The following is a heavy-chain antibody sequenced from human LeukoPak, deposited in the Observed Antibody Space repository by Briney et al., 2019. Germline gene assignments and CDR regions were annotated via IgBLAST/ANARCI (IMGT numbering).Heavy chain of an antibody. CDR3: ARYDYGDYVFDY. Sequence: ASVKVSCKASGYTFTSYGISWVRQAPGQGLEWMGWIGAYNGNTNYAQKLQGRVTMTTDTSTSTAYMELRSLRSDDTAVYYCARYDYGDYVFDYWGQGTLVTVSS. CDR2: IGAYNGNT. D-gene: IGHD4-17*01. V-gene: IGHV1-18*01. CDR1: GYTFTSYG. J-gene: IGHJ4*02.